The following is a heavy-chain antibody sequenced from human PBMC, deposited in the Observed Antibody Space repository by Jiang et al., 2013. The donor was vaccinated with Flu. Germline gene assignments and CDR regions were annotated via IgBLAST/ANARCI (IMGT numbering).Heavy chain of an antibody. D-gene: IGHD1-7*01. CDR1: GGSFSGYY. J-gene: IGHJ4*02. V-gene: IGHV4-34*01. Sequence: VLLKPSETLSLTCAVYGGSFSGYYWSWIRQPPGKGLEWIGEINHSGSTNYNPSLKSRVTISVDTSKNQFSLKLSSVTAADTGLVYYCARGMYKWNLSPPVDWGQGTL. CDR2: INHSGST. CDR3: ARGMYKWNLSPPVD.